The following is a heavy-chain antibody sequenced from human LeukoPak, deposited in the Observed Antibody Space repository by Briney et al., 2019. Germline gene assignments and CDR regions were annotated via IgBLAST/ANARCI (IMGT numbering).Heavy chain of an antibody. D-gene: IGHD3-10*01. V-gene: IGHV4-59*01. CDR3: ARAGDYYVSGSYLGY. J-gene: IGHJ4*02. Sequence: SETLSLTCTVSGGSISSYYWTWVRQPPGKGLEWIGYVYHRGSANYNPSLKSRVTISVDTSKNQFSLTLSSVTAADAAVCYCARAGDYYVSGSYLGYWGQGTLVTVSS. CDR2: VYHRGSA. CDR1: GGSISSYY.